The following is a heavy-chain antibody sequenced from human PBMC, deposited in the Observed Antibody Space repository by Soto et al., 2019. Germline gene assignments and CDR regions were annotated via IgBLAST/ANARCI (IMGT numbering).Heavy chain of an antibody. V-gene: IGHV1-69*13. D-gene: IGHD6-13*01. CDR1: GGTFSSYA. CDR2: IIPIFGTA. CDR3: VREGGIAAAGRRLSWFDP. J-gene: IGHJ5*02. Sequence: SVKVSCKASGGTFSSYAISWVRQAPGQGLEWMGGIIPIFGTANYAQKFQGRVTITADESTSTAYMELSSLRSGDTAVYYCVREGGIAAAGRRLSWFDPWGQGTLVTVSS.